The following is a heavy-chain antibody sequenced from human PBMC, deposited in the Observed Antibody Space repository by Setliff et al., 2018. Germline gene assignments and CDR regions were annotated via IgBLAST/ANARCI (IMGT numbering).Heavy chain of an antibody. CDR2: IYYSGST. V-gene: IGHV4-30-4*08. CDR1: GGSISSGDYY. D-gene: IGHD1-26*01. Sequence: SCTVSGGSISSGDYYWSWIRQPPGKGLEWIGYIYYSGSTYYNPSLKSRVTISVDTSKNQFSLKLSSVTAADTAVYYCARVMGGSYGFSWFDPWGQGTLVTVSS. CDR3: ARVMGGSYGFSWFDP. J-gene: IGHJ5*02.